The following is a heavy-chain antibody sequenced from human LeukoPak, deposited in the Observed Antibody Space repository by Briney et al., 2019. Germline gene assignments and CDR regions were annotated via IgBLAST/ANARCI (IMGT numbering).Heavy chain of an antibody. Sequence: GGSLRLSCAASGFTFSSYNMNWVRRTPGKGLEWVSSITASSSYVFYADSVRGRFTISRDNAENSLYLQMNSLRDEDTAVYYCARDPYSGEYGPHYYYYMDVWGKGTTVTVSS. CDR2: ITASSSYV. CDR3: ARDPYSGEYGPHYYYYMDV. CDR1: GFTFSSYN. J-gene: IGHJ6*03. V-gene: IGHV3-21*01. D-gene: IGHD5-12*01.